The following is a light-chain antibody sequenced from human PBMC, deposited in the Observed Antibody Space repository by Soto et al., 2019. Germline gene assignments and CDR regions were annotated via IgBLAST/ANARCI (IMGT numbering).Light chain of an antibody. J-gene: IGKJ3*01. CDR3: QLYGSSVT. CDR1: QSVSSSY. CDR2: GAF. V-gene: IGKV3-20*01. Sequence: EIVLTQSPGTLSLSPGERATLSCRASQSVSSSYLAWYQQKPGQAPRLLIYGAFSRATGIPDRFSGSGSGTDFTLTISRLEAEDFAVYYCQLYGSSVTFGPGTKVDIK.